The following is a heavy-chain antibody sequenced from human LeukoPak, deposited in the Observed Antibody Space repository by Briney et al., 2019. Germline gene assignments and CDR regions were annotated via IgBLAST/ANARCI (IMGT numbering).Heavy chain of an antibody. CDR2: ISSSSSTI. CDR1: GFTFSSYS. Sequence: GGSLRLSCAASGFTFSSYSMNWVRQAPGKGLEWVSSISSSSSTIYYADSVKGRFTISRDNAKNSLYLQMNSLRAEDTAVYYCARVEWELLPDYWGQGTLVTVSS. CDR3: ARVEWELLPDY. V-gene: IGHV3-48*01. J-gene: IGHJ4*02. D-gene: IGHD1-26*01.